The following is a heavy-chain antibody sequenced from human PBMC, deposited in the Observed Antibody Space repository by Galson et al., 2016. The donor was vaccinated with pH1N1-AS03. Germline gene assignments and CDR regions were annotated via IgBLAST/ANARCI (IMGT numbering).Heavy chain of an antibody. J-gene: IGHJ4*02. CDR1: EGTFSNFG. V-gene: IGHV1-69*06. CDR2: FIPIFGTA. Sequence: SVKVSCKASEGTFSNFGISWVRQAPGQGLEWMGGFIPIFGTANVAQKFKGRVTITADNLELSSLRSDDTAVYYCARADWGSADYWGQGTLVSVSS. D-gene: IGHD7-27*01. CDR3: ARADWGSADY.